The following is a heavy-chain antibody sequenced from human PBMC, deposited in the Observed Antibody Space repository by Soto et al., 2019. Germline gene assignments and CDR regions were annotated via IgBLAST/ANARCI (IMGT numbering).Heavy chain of an antibody. CDR2: IHHSGST. J-gene: IGHJ4*02. CDR3: ARGGARPLSSCGPHGVGFTACDY. V-gene: IGHV4-34*01. CDR1: GGSFSGYY. Sequence: QVQLQQWGAGLLKPSETLSLTCAVYGGSFSGYYWSWIRQPPGKGLEWVGEIHHSGSTNYNPSLKSRLTISVDTPKLQFSLKISSVTAAATALYDCARGGARPLSSCGPHGVGFTACDYWGQGTLVIVSS. D-gene: IGHD5-18*01.